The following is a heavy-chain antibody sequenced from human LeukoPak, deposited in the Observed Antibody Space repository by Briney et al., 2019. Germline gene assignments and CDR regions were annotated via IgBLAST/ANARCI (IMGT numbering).Heavy chain of an antibody. CDR2: IKHSGGT. V-gene: IGHV4-34*01. Sequence: SEPLSLTCTLYGGSLSGYSWTWIRQPPGEGPEWIGEIKHSGGTNYNPSLKSRVTISVDTSKKQFYLKLSSVTAADTAVYYCARGELRYFDWLPWGQGTLVTVSS. D-gene: IGHD3-9*01. CDR1: GGSLSGYS. CDR3: ARGELRYFDWLP. J-gene: IGHJ4*02.